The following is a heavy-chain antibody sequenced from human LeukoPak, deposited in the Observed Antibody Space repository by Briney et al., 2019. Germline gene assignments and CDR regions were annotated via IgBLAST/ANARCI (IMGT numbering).Heavy chain of an antibody. Sequence: GGSLRLSCVASGFSIRPFWMTWVRQAPGKGLEWVATIRGDGSQLYYVDSVRGRFTISRDNAKNSLYLQMSNLRAEDTSVYYCARDQNYCSSDRCYDVFDIWGQGTMVTVSS. D-gene: IGHD2-2*01. J-gene: IGHJ3*02. CDR1: GFSIRPFW. V-gene: IGHV3-7*01. CDR2: IRGDGSQL. CDR3: ARDQNYCSSDRCYDVFDI.